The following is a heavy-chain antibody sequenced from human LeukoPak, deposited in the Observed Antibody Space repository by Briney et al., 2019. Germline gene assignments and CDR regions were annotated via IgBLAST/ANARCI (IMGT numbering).Heavy chain of an antibody. CDR3: ARGDLEYNWNDY. Sequence: GGSLRLSCAASGFTFDDYAMHWVRQAPGKGLEWVSLISWDGGSTYYADSVKGRFTISRDNAKNSLYLQMNSLRAEDTAVYYCARGDLEYNWNDYWGQGTLVTVSS. CDR1: GFTFDDYA. D-gene: IGHD1-1*01. CDR2: ISWDGGST. J-gene: IGHJ4*02. V-gene: IGHV3-43D*03.